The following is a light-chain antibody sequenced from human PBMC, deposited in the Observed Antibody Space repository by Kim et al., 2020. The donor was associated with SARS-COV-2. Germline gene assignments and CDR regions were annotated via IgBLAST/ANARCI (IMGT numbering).Light chain of an antibody. J-gene: IGLJ3*02. V-gene: IGLV3-9*01. Sequence: VAVRQTAPVTCGGNNIVTKIVHWYQQKPGQAPVLVMYRDTNRPSGIPERFSGSNSGNTATLTISRAQAGDEADYYCQVWDSSTWVFGGGTQLTVL. CDR3: QVWDSSTWV. CDR2: RDT. CDR1: NIVTKI.